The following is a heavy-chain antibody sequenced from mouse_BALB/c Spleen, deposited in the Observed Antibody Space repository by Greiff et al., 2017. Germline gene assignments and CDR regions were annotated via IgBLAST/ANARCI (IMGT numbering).Heavy chain of an antibody. J-gene: IGHJ4*01. D-gene: IGHD1-1*01. CDR1: GFTFSSFG. CDR3: ARGPVVRNYAMDY. V-gene: IGHV5-17*02. CDR2: ISSGSSTI. Sequence: EVMLVESGGGLVQPGGSRKLSCAASGFTFSSFGMHWVRQAPEKGLEWVAYISSGSSTIYYADTVKGRFTISRDNPKNTLFLQMTSLRSEDTAMYYCARGPVVRNYAMDYWGQGTSVTVSS.